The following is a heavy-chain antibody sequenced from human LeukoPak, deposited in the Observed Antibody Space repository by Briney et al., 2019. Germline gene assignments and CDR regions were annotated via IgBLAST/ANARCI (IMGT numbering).Heavy chain of an antibody. CDR3: ARSTRQSIAAAVLDP. Sequence: SETLSLTCTVSGGSISSYYWSWIRQPPGKGLEWIGYIYYSGSTNYNPPLKSRVTISVDTSKNQFSLKLSSVTAADTAVYYCARSTRQSIAAAVLDPWGQGTLVTVSS. CDR2: IYYSGST. V-gene: IGHV4-59*08. D-gene: IGHD6-13*01. CDR1: GGSISSYY. J-gene: IGHJ5*02.